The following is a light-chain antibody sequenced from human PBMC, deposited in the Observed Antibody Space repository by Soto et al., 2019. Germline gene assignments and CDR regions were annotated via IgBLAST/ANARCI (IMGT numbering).Light chain of an antibody. CDR3: SSYSSTTLV. V-gene: IGLV2-14*01. Sequence: QSVLTQPPSVSGSPGQSVTISCTGTSSDVGRYNRVSWYQQHPGKAPKLIIYEVRNRPSGVSNRFSGSKSGNTASLTISGLQAEDEVDYYCSSYSSTTLVFGTGTKVTVL. CDR1: SSDVGRYNR. J-gene: IGLJ1*01. CDR2: EVR.